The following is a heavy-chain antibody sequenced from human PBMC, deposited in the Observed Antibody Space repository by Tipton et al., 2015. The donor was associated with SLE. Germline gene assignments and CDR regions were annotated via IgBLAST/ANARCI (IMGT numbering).Heavy chain of an antibody. Sequence: QLVQSGAEVKKPGASVKVSCKASGYTFTNYYMHWVRQAPGQGLEWMGIINPSGGSTSYAQKFHGRVTMTRDTSTSTVYMELSSLRFEDTAVYYCAREGDSGRRGSGWPRDYWGQGTLVTVSS. CDR3: AREGDSGRRGSGWPRDY. CDR1: GYTFTNYY. J-gene: IGHJ4*02. D-gene: IGHD6-19*01. CDR2: INPSGGST. V-gene: IGHV1-46*01.